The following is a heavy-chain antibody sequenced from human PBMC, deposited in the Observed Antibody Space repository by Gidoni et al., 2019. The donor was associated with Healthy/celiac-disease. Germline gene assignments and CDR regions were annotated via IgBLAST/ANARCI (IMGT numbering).Heavy chain of an antibody. V-gene: IGHV4-39*01. CDR2: IYCSGST. Sequence: QLQLQESGPGLVKPSETLSLTCTVSGGSISSSSYYWGWIRQPPGKGLEWIGSIYCSGSTYYNPFRKSPVTISVDTSKNQFSLKLSSVTAADTAVYYCARPGERDSRCWYGAFDIWGQGTMVTVSS. CDR1: GGSISSSSYY. CDR3: ARPGERDSRCWYGAFDI. J-gene: IGHJ3*02. D-gene: IGHD6-13*01.